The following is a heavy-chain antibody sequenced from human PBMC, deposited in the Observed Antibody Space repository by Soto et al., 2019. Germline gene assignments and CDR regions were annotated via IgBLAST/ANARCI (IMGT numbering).Heavy chain of an antibody. V-gene: IGHV4-39*01. CDR3: ARYLTTVTPYYFDY. CDR1: GGSISSSSYY. Sequence: QLQLQESGPGLVKPSETLSLTCTVSGGSISSSSYYWGWIRQPPGKGLEWLGSIYYSGSTYYNPSLKSRVTISVDTSKNQFSLKLSSVTAADTAVYYCARYLTTVTPYYFDYWGQGTLVTVSS. D-gene: IGHD4-17*01. J-gene: IGHJ4*02. CDR2: IYYSGST.